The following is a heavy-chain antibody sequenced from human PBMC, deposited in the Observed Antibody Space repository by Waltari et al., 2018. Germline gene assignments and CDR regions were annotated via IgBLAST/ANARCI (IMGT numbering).Heavy chain of an antibody. CDR3: ARYDVDIVATKRGFDY. D-gene: IGHD5-12*01. J-gene: IGHJ4*02. V-gene: IGHV4-34*01. CDR1: GGSFSGYY. Sequence: QVQLQQWGAGLLKPSETLSLTCAVYGGSFSGYYWSWIRPPPGKGLEWIGEINHSGSTNYNPSLKSRVTISVDTSKNQFSLKLSSVTAADTAVYYCARYDVDIVATKRGFDYWGQGTLVTVSS. CDR2: INHSGST.